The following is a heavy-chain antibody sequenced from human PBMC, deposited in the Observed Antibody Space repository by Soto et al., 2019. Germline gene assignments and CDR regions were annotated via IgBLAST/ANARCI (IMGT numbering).Heavy chain of an antibody. CDR3: ARAPYRVVVNWFDP. Sequence: ASVKVSCKASGYTFTSYGISWVRQAPGQGLEWMGWISAYNGNTNYAQKLQGRVTMTTDTSTSTAYMELRSLRSDDTAVYYCARAPYRVVVNWFDPWGQGTLVTVSS. D-gene: IGHD3-22*01. V-gene: IGHV1-18*01. CDR2: ISAYNGNT. CDR1: GYTFTSYG. J-gene: IGHJ5*02.